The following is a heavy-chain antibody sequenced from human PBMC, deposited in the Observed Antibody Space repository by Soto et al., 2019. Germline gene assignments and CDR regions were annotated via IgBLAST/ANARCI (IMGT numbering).Heavy chain of an antibody. J-gene: IGHJ3*02. D-gene: IGHD3-10*01. CDR3: ARGSMVRGVIRRTDAFDI. V-gene: IGHV4-59*01. CDR1: GGSISSYY. Sequence: ETLSLTCTVSGGSISSYYWSWIRQPPGKGLEWIGYIYYSGSTNYNPSLKSRVTISVDTSKNQFSLKLSSVTAADTAVYYCARGSMVRGVIRRTDAFDIWGQGTMVTVSS. CDR2: IYYSGST.